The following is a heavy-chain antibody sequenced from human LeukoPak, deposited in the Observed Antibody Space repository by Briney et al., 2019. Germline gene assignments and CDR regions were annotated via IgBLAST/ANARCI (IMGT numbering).Heavy chain of an antibody. V-gene: IGHV3-7*03. CDR2: IKQDGSEK. Sequence: GGSMILSCAASGFSFSSYWIGWVRQAPWKGLEWVANIKQDGSEKNYVDSVKGRFTISRDNAKNSLYLQMNSLRAEDTAVYYCASGLELDYWGQGTLVTVSS. CDR3: ASGLELDY. CDR1: GFSFSSYW. J-gene: IGHJ4*02.